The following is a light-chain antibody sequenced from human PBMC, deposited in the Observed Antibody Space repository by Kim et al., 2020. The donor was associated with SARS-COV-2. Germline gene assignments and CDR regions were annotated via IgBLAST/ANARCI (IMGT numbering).Light chain of an antibody. CDR1: QDIRND. J-gene: IGKJ5*01. CDR2: GAS. CDR3: LQHSTYPIT. V-gene: IGKV1-17*01. Sequence: GSGGDRGTITCRARQDIRNDLGGYQQNPGRAPKRLIYGASSLQSGVPSRCSGSGAGTEFSLTISSVQPEDFATYFCLQHSTYPITFGQGTRLEIK.